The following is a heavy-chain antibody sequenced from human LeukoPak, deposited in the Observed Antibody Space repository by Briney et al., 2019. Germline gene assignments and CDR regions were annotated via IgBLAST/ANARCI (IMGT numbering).Heavy chain of an antibody. J-gene: IGHJ4*02. V-gene: IGHV3-23*01. CDR1: GFTFSSYA. D-gene: IGHD3-16*01. CDR3: AKDSYDYPWSYFDY. Sequence: GGSVRLSCAASGFTFSSYAMSWVRQAPGKGLEWVSAISGSGGSTYYADSVKGRFTISRDNSKNTLYLQMNSLRAEDTAVYYCAKDSYDYPWSYFDYWGQGTLVTVSS. CDR2: ISGSGGST.